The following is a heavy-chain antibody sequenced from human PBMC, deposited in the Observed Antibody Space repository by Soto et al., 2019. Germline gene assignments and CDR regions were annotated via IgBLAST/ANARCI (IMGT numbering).Heavy chain of an antibody. J-gene: IGHJ4*02. Sequence: QVQLVQSGAEVKKPGSSVKFSCKASGGTFSGYAISWVRQAPGQGLEWMGEIIPMFGTSNYAQKFQGRVTITADESTSTAYMELSRLRSEDTAVYYCARGSCSSTSCYKEYYFDLWGQGTLVTVSS. CDR1: GGTFSGYA. V-gene: IGHV1-69*01. CDR2: IIPMFGTS. D-gene: IGHD2-2*02. CDR3: ARGSCSSTSCYKEYYFDL.